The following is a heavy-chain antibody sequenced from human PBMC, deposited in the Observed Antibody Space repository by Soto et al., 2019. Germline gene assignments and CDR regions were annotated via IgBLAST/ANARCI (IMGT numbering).Heavy chain of an antibody. CDR2: ISYDGTSS. D-gene: IGHD1-26*01. CDR1: GFTFISYA. CDR3: VSEVGPRNFDC. Sequence: QVQLVESGGGVVKPGRSLRLSCAASGFTFISYAMHWVRQAPGKGLEWVAVISYDGTSSYYADSVKGRFTISRDNSKNTLYLQMNSLRAEDTAVYYCVSEVGPRNFDCWGQGTLVTVSS. J-gene: IGHJ4*02. V-gene: IGHV3-30-3*01.